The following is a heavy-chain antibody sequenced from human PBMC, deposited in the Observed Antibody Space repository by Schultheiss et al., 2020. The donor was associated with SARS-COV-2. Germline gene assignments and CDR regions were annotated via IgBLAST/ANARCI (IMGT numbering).Heavy chain of an antibody. V-gene: IGHV5-51*01. CDR1: GYSFTSYW. D-gene: IGHD4-17*01. CDR2: IYPGDSDT. Sequence: GGSLRLSCKGSGYSFTSYWIGWVRQMPGKGLEWMGIIYPGDSDTRYSPSFQGQVTISADKSISTAYLQWSSLKASDTAMYYCARAPDYGDYVNWFDPWGQGTLVTVSS. J-gene: IGHJ5*02. CDR3: ARAPDYGDYVNWFDP.